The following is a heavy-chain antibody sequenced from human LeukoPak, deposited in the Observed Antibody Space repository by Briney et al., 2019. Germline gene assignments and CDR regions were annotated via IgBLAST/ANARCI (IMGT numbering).Heavy chain of an antibody. V-gene: IGHV3-33*01. Sequence: QPGRSLRLSCAASGFTFSSYGMHWVRQAPGKGLEWVAVIWYDGSNKYYADSVKGRFTISRDNPKNTLYLQMNSLRAEDTAVYYCARDRVAKEALDYWGQGTLVTVSS. D-gene: IGHD2-15*01. CDR1: GFTFSSYG. J-gene: IGHJ4*02. CDR3: ARDRVAKEALDY. CDR2: IWYDGSNK.